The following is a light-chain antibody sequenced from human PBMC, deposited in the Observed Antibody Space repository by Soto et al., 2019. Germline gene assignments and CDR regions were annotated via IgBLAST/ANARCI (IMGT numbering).Light chain of an antibody. J-gene: IGLJ2*01. Sequence: QSALTQPPSASGSPGQSVTISCTGASIDFGGTNYVSWYQQHPGKAPKLMIFEVTKRPSGVPDRFSGSKSGNTASLTVSGLQAEDEADYYCTSYAGSYADVVFGGGTKVTVL. CDR1: SIDFGGTNY. CDR3: TSYAGSYADVV. V-gene: IGLV2-8*01. CDR2: EVT.